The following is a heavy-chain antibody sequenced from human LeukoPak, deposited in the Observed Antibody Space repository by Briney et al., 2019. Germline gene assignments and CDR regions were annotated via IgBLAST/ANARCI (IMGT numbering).Heavy chain of an antibody. CDR2: IKQDGSEK. D-gene: IGHD5-12*01. Sequence: PGGSLRLSCAASGFTFSSYWMSWVRQAPGKGLEWVANIKQDGSEKYYVDSVKGRFTISRDNAKNSLYLQMNGLRAEDTAVYYCARGPGYSGYDTFDYWGQGTLVTVSS. CDR1: GFTFSSYW. CDR3: ARGPGYSGYDTFDY. V-gene: IGHV3-7*03. J-gene: IGHJ4*02.